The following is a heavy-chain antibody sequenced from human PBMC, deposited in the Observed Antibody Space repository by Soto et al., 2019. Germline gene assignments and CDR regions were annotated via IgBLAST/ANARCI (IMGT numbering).Heavy chain of an antibody. CDR1: GFTFSSYW. J-gene: IGHJ4*02. D-gene: IGHD2-2*01. V-gene: IGHV3-74*01. CDR3: ARATLPSPGYCSSTSCLDYYFDY. Sequence: GGSLRLSCAASGFTFSSYWMHWVRQAPGKGLVWVSRINSDGSSTSYADSVKGRFTISRDNAKNTLYLQMNSLRAEDTAVYYCARATLPSPGYCSSTSCLDYYFDYWGQGTLVTVSS. CDR2: INSDGSST.